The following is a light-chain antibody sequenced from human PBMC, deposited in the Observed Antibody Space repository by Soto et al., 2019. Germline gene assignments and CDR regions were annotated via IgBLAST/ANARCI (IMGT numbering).Light chain of an antibody. CDR3: QQYSSWPLT. CDR1: QSVRSSY. Sequence: EIVMKQSPATLSASPGERATLSCRASQSVRSSYLSWYQQKPGQALRLLIYGASTRATGIPAKFSGSGSGTEFTLTISSLQSEDFAVYYCQQYSSWPLTFGGGTKVEIK. V-gene: IGKV3-15*01. J-gene: IGKJ4*01. CDR2: GAS.